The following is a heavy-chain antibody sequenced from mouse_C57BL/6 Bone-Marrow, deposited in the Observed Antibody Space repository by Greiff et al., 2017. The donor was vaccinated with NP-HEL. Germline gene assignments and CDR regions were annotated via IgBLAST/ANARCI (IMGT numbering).Heavy chain of an antibody. CDR2: IWWDDDK. CDR3: ARIAITTVVATKDYFDY. J-gene: IGHJ2*01. D-gene: IGHD1-1*01. CDR1: GFSLSTFGLG. V-gene: IGHV8-8*01. Sequence: QVQLKESGPGILQPSQTLSLTCSFSGFSLSTFGLGVGWIRQPSGKGLEWLAHIWWDDDKYYNPALKSRLTISKVTSKNQVFLKIANVDTADTATYYCARIAITTVVATKDYFDYWGQGTTLTVSS.